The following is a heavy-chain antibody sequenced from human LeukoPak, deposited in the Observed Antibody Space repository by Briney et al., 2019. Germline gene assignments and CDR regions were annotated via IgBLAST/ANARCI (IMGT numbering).Heavy chain of an antibody. J-gene: IGHJ3*02. CDR2: IDQDGTEE. Sequence: PGGSLRLSCVASGFTFSKFWMTWVRQAPGKGLEWVANIDQDGTEEYYVSSVRGRFTISRDNAENSLYLQMHSLRGEDTAVYYCARNVHAFDIWGQGTMVTVSS. V-gene: IGHV3-7*01. CDR3: ARNVHAFDI. CDR1: GFTFSKFW.